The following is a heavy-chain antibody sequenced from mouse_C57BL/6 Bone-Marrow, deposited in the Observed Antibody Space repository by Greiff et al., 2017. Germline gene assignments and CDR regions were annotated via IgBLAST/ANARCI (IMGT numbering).Heavy chain of an antibody. CDR1: GYAFTNYL. D-gene: IGHD1-1*01. V-gene: IGHV1-54*01. Sequence: QVQLQQSGAELVRPGTSVKVSCKASGYAFTNYLIEWVKQRPGQGLEWIGVINPGCGGTNYNQKFKGKATLTADQSSSTAYMQLSSLTSEDSAVYFCARDYGSSSAYWGQGTLVTVSA. CDR3: ARDYGSSSAY. J-gene: IGHJ3*01. CDR2: INPGCGGT.